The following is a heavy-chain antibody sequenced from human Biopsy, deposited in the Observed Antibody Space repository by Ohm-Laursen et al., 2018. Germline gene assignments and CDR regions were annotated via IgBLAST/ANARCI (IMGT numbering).Heavy chain of an antibody. CDR3: AADADGYYTEFDY. V-gene: IGHV1-69*04. CDR1: GGPSSNYA. Sequence: SVKVSCKASGGPSSNYALSWVRQVPGQGLEWVGRIVPILGHLNYAQRFQGRVSITADKSTTYVYMELSRLTSGDTAVYYCAADADGYYTEFDYWGPGTLVTVSS. CDR2: IVPILGHL. D-gene: IGHD3-3*01. J-gene: IGHJ4*02.